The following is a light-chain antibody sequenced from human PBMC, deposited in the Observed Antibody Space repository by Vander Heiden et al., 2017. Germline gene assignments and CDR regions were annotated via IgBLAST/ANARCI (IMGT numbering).Light chain of an antibody. V-gene: IGKV1-5*03. CDR1: QSISSW. CDR3: QQYNGYWT. Sequence: DIQMTPSPSTLSASVGDRVTITCRASQSISSWLAWYQQKPGKAPKLLIYRASSLESGVPSRFSGSGSGTEFTLTISSLQPDDFATYYCQQYNGYWTFGQGTKVEIK. CDR2: RAS. J-gene: IGKJ1*01.